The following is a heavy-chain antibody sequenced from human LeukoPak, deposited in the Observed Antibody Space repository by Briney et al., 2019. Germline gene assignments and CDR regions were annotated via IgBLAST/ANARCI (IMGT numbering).Heavy chain of an antibody. D-gene: IGHD6-6*01. CDR2: FYTSGST. V-gene: IGHV4-4*07. CDR3: ARRIAGRPDSFDI. Sequence: SETLSLTCTVSGGSISSYFWSWIRQPAGKGLEWIGRFYTSGSTKYNPSLKSRVTMSEDTSKNQFSLKLSSVTAADTAMYFCARRIAGRPDSFDIWGQGTMVTVSS. CDR1: GGSISSYF. J-gene: IGHJ3*02.